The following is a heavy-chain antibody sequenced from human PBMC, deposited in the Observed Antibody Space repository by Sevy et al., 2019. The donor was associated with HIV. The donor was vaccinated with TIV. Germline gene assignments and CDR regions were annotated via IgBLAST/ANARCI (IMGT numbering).Heavy chain of an antibody. CDR1: GFTFSSYE. D-gene: IGHD6-13*01. J-gene: IGHJ1*01. Sequence: GGSLRLSCVASGFTFSSYEMNWVRQAPGKGLEWVSHISNSGSIIYYEDSVKGRFTISRDNAKNSLYLQMNSLRAEDTAVYYCAREDGSRQYFQYSGQGTLVTVSS. CDR3: AREDGSRQYFQY. CDR2: ISNSGSII. V-gene: IGHV3-48*03.